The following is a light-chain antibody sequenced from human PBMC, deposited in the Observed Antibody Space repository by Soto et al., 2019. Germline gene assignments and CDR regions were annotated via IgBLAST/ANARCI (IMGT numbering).Light chain of an antibody. J-gene: IGKJ4*01. V-gene: IGKV1-5*03. CDR3: QQYNDYPLT. CDR1: QSISSW. Sequence: DIRMTQSPSTLSASVGDRVTITCRASQSISSWLAWYQQKPGKAPKLLMYKASNLESGVPSRFSGSGSGTEFTLTISSLQPDDFATYHCQQYNDYPLTFRGGPEVEIK. CDR2: KAS.